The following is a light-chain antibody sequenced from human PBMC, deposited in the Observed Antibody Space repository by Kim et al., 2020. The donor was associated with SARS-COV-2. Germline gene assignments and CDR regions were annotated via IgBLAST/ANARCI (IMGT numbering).Light chain of an antibody. J-gene: IGKJ1*01. CDR1: QGISSY. Sequence: AIRMTQSPSSFSASTGDRVTITCRASQGISSYLAWYQQKPGKAPKLLIYAASTLQSGVPSRFSGSGSGTDFTLTISCLQSEDFATYYCQQYYSYPVVFGQGTKVDTK. V-gene: IGKV1-8*01. CDR3: QQYYSYPVV. CDR2: AAS.